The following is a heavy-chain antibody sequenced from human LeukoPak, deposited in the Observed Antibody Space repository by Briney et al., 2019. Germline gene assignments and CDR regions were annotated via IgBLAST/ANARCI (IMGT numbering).Heavy chain of an antibody. J-gene: IGHJ4*02. D-gene: IGHD3-22*01. CDR1: GFTFSSYG. V-gene: IGHV3-30*18. CDR3: AKERYYYDSSGYLFDY. Sequence: PGGSLRLSCAASGFTFSSYGMQWVRQAPGKGLEWVAVISYDGSNKYYADSVKGRFTISRDNSKNTLYLQMNSLRAEDTAVYYCAKERYYYDSSGYLFDYWGQGTLVTVSS. CDR2: ISYDGSNK.